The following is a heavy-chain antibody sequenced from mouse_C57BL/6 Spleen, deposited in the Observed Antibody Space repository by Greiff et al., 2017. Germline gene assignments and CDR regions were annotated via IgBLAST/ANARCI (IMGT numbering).Heavy chain of an antibody. V-gene: IGHV14-4*01. CDR2: IDPENGDT. CDR3: TTSAYYGYEGFAY. J-gene: IGHJ3*01. Sequence: EVKLVESGAELVRPGASVKLSCTASGFNIKDDYMHWVKQRPEQGLEWIGWIDPENGDTEYASKFQGKATITADTSSNTAYLQLSSLTSEDTAVYYCTTSAYYGYEGFAYWGQGTLVTVSA. D-gene: IGHD2-9*01. CDR1: GFNIKDDY.